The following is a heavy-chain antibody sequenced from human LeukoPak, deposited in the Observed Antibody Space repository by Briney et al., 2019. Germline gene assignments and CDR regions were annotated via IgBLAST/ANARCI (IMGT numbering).Heavy chain of an antibody. J-gene: IGHJ4*02. CDR2: IRYDGSNK. CDR1: GFTFSSYG. CDR3: AKVDTYYDYVWGGYRYTGFDY. D-gene: IGHD3-16*02. Sequence: PGGSLRLSCAASGFTFSSYGMHWVRQAPGKGLEWVAFIRYDGSNKYYADSVKGRFTISRDNSKNTLYLQMNSLRAEETAVYYCAKVDTYYDYVWGGYRYTGFDYWGQGTLVTVSS. V-gene: IGHV3-30*02.